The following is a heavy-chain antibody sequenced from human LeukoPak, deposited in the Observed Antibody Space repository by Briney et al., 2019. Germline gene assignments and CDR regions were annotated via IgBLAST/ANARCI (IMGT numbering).Heavy chain of an antibody. CDR2: ISRSGAST. CDR1: GFTFSNYV. J-gene: IGHJ4*02. Sequence: PGGSLRLSCAASGFTFSNYVMNWVRQAPGEGLEWVSAISRSGASTYYTDSVKGRFTISRDNSKNTLHLQMDSLRAEDRAVYYCAKDKGDTDYWGPFDSWGQGTLVIVSS. V-gene: IGHV3-23*01. CDR3: AKDKGDTDYWGPFDS. D-gene: IGHD1-26*01.